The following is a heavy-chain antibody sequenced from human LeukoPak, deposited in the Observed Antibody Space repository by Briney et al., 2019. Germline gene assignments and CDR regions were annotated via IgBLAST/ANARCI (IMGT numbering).Heavy chain of an antibody. Sequence: PGGSLRLSCAASGFIFSSYWMSWVRQAPGKGLEWVANINQDGSEKYYVDSVKGRFTISRDNAKNSLYLQMNSLRAEDTAVCYCASDCLVQGLNSDYWGQGTLVTVSS. V-gene: IGHV3-7*01. CDR2: INQDGSEK. D-gene: IGHD3-10*01. CDR3: ASDCLVQGLNSDY. CDR1: GFIFSSYW. J-gene: IGHJ4*02.